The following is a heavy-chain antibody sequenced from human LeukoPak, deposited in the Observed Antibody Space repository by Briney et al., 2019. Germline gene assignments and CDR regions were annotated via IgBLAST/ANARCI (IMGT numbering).Heavy chain of an antibody. V-gene: IGHV3-11*04. D-gene: IGHD3-22*01. CDR3: AKDWAYYYDNYGLDY. CDR1: GFTFSDYY. Sequence: NPGGSLRCSCAASGFTFSDYYMSWIRHAPGKGLEWVSYISSSGSTIDYADSVRGRFTISRDNAKNSLYLQMNSLRAEETAVYYCAKDWAYYYDNYGLDYWGQGTLVTVSS. J-gene: IGHJ4*02. CDR2: ISSSGSTI.